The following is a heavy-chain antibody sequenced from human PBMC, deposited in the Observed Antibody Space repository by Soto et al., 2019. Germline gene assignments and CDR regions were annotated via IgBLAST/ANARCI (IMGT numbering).Heavy chain of an antibody. D-gene: IGHD1-1*01. J-gene: IGHJ4*02. CDR2: VSHDGLAQ. Sequence: PGGSMRLSCEVSGVSFSRYGMHGVRQAPGMGLEWVAVVSHDGLAQYYGDSVMGRFTISRDNSQNTLYLQMNSLRTEDTAIYYCAKETIQVGGPNYFDYWGQGALVTVSS. CDR3: AKETIQVGGPNYFDY. V-gene: IGHV3-30*18. CDR1: GVSFSRYG.